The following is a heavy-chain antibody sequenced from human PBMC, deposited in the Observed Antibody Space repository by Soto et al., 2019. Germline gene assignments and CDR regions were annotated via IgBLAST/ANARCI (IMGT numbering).Heavy chain of an antibody. CDR1: GGTFSSYA. V-gene: IGHV1-69*13. J-gene: IGHJ5*02. CDR3: ARGTYYGSGSYCFDP. Sequence: SVKVSCKASGGTFSSYAISWVRQAPGQGLEWMGGIIPIFGTANYAQKFQGRVTITADESTSTAYMELSSLRSEDTAVYYCARGTYYGSGSYCFDPWGQGTLVTVSS. CDR2: IIPIFGTA. D-gene: IGHD3-10*01.